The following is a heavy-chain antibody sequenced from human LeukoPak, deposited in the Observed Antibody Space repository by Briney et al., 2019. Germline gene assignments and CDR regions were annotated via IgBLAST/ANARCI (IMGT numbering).Heavy chain of an antibody. J-gene: IGHJ4*02. CDR2: IIPILGIA. V-gene: IGHV1-69*04. CDR1: GGTFSSYA. D-gene: IGHD5-12*01. Sequence: SVKVSCKASGGTFSSYAISWVRQAPGQGLEWMGRIIPILGIANYAQKFQGRVTITADKSTSTAYMELSSLRSEDTAVYYCASLTGATTSLDYWGQGTLVTVSS. CDR3: ASLTGATTSLDY.